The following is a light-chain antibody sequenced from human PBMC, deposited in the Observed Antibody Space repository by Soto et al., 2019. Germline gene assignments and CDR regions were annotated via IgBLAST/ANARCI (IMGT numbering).Light chain of an antibody. CDR1: SSNIGDNP. V-gene: IGLV1-44*01. CDR3: AAWDDSLNAL. Sequence: QPVLTQPPSASGTPGQRVTISCSGSSSNIGDNPVNWYQQVPVAAPKLLIYINDQRPSGVPDRFSGSKSGTSASLAISGLQPEDEADYYCAAWDDSLNALFGTGTKLTVL. J-gene: IGLJ1*01. CDR2: IND.